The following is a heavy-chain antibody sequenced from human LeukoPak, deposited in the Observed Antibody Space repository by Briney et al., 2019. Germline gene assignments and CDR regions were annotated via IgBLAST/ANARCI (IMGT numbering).Heavy chain of an antibody. D-gene: IGHD5-12*01. CDR3: ARDKEPNHSGYDFDY. CDR1: GGTFSSYA. Sequence: GASVKVSCKASGGTFSSYAISWVRQAPGQGLEWMGGIIPIFGTANYAQKFQGRVTITADESTGTAYMEPSSLRSEDTAVYYCARDKEPNHSGYDFDYWGQGTLVTVSS. V-gene: IGHV1-69*13. J-gene: IGHJ4*02. CDR2: IIPIFGTA.